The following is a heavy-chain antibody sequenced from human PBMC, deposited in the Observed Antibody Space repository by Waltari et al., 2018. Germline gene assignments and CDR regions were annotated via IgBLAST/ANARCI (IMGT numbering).Heavy chain of an antibody. CDR1: GGSISSYY. D-gene: IGHD5-12*01. CDR3: ARSLGGYDSYYMDV. Sequence: QVQLQESGPGLVKPSETLSLTCTVSGGSISSYYWSWIRQPPGKGLEWIGYIYYSGSTNYNPSLKSRVTISVDTSKNQFSLKLSSVTAADTAVYYCARSLGGYDSYYMDVWGKGTTVTVSS. CDR2: IYYSGST. V-gene: IGHV4-59*01. J-gene: IGHJ6*03.